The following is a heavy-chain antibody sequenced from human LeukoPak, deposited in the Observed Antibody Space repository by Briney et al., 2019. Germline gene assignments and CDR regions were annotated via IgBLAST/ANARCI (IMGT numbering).Heavy chain of an antibody. Sequence: GASVKVSCKASGYTFTSYGVSWVRQAPGQGLEWMGWISAYNGNTNYAQKLQGRVTMTTDTSTSTAYMELRSLRSDDTAVYYCARRVAAAGTYYYYGMDVRGQGTTVTVSS. CDR3: ARRVAAAGTYYYYGMDV. J-gene: IGHJ6*02. D-gene: IGHD6-13*01. CDR2: ISAYNGNT. V-gene: IGHV1-18*01. CDR1: GYTFTSYG.